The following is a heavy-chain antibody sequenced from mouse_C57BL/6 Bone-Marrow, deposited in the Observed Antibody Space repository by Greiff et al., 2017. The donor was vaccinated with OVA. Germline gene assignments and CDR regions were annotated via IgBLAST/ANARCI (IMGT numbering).Heavy chain of an antibody. D-gene: IGHD1-1*01. V-gene: IGHV5-4*03. CDR3: ARVFTTVVEAMDY. CDR1: GFTFSSYA. CDR2: ISDGGSYT. J-gene: IGHJ4*01. Sequence: DVKLVESGGGLVKPGGSLKLSCAASGFTFSSYAMSWVRQTPEKRLEWVATISDGGSYTYYPDNLKGRFTISRDNAKNNLYLQMSHLKSEDTAMYYCARVFTTVVEAMDYWGQGTSVTVSS.